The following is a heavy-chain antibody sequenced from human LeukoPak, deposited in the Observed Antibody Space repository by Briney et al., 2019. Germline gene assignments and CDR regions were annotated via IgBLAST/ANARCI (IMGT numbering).Heavy chain of an antibody. CDR3: ARDGTGIAAAGPNYYYYYYMDV. Sequence: ASVKVSCKASGYTFTGYYMHWVRQAPGQGLEWMGWINPNSGGTNYAQKFQGRVTMTRDTSISTAYMELSRLRSDDTAVYYCARDGTGIAAAGPNYYYYYYMDVWGKGTTVTISS. CDR1: GYTFTGYY. V-gene: IGHV1-2*02. D-gene: IGHD6-13*01. J-gene: IGHJ6*03. CDR2: INPNSGGT.